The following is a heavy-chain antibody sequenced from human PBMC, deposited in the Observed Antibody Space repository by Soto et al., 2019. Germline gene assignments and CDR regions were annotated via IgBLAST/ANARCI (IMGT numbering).Heavy chain of an antibody. CDR3: AAETGLRGYYYYYGLDV. CDR1: GFTFTSSA. Sequence: SVKVSCKASGFTFTSSAVQWVRQARGQRLERIGWIVVGSGNTNYAQKFQERVTITRDMSTSTAYMELSSLRSEDTAVYYCAAETGLRGYYYYYGLDVWGQGTTVTVSS. D-gene: IGHD5-12*01. CDR2: IVVGSGNT. V-gene: IGHV1-58*01. J-gene: IGHJ6*02.